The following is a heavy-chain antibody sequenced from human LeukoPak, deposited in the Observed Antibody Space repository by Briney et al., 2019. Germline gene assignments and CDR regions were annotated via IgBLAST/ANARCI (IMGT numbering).Heavy chain of an antibody. Sequence: GGSLRLSCAASGFTFSSYAMSWVRQAPGKGLEWVSAISGSGGSTYYADSVKGRFTISRDNSKNTLYLQMNSLRAEDTAVYYCAKDKGPTVTTRSHYYGMDVWGQGTTVTVSS. CDR2: ISGSGGST. D-gene: IGHD4-17*01. V-gene: IGHV3-23*01. CDR1: GFTFSSYA. CDR3: AKDKGPTVTTRSHYYGMDV. J-gene: IGHJ6*02.